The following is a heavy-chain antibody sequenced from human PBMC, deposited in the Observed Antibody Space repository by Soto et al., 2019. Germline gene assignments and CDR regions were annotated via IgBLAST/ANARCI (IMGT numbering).Heavy chain of an antibody. CDR2: ISYDGSNK. CDR1: GFTFSRYG. CDR3: AKDLEGHNWNYAPTPPLDY. Sequence: PGRSLRVSCGASGFTFSRYGTHWVRQAPGKGLEWVAVISYDGSNKYYADSVKGRFTISRDNSKNTLYLQMNSLRAEDTAVYYCAKDLEGHNWNYAPTPPLDYWGQGTLVTXS. J-gene: IGHJ4*02. V-gene: IGHV3-30*18. D-gene: IGHD1-7*01.